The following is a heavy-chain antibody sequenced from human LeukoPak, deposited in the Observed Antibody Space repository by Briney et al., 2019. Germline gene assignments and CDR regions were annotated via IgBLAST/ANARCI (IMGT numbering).Heavy chain of an antibody. D-gene: IGHD5-24*01. J-gene: IGHJ4*02. CDR1: GHTFTGYY. CDR3: ARVRWLQHFDY. CDR2: INPNSGGT. V-gene: IGHV1-2*02. Sequence: ASVKVSCKASGHTFTGYYMHWVRQAPGPGLEWMGWINPNSGGTNYAQKFQGRVTMTRDTSISTAYMELSRLRSDDTAVYYCARVRWLQHFDYWGQGTLVTVSS.